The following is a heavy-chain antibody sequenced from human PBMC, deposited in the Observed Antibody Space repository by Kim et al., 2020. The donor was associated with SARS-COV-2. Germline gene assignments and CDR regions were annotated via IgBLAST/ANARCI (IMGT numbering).Heavy chain of an antibody. CDR3: AMTVNDILTGPAY. CDR1: GFTFSNYN. Sequence: GGSLRLSCAASGFTFSNYNMNWVRQAPGKGLEWVSFISRGTNYIYYADSVKGRFTISRDNDRNSLFLQMNSLRAEDTAVYYCAMTVNDILTGPAYWGQGTLVTVSS. CDR2: ISRGTNYI. V-gene: IGHV3-21*01. J-gene: IGHJ4*02. D-gene: IGHD3-9*01.